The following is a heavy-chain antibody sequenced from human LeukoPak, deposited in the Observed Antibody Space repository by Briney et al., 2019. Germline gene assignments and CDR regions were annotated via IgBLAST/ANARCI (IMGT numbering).Heavy chain of an antibody. CDR2: ISYDGSNK. V-gene: IGHV3-30-3*01. CDR3: ARDWVSSGYYDY. CDR1: GFTFSSYA. D-gene: IGHD3-22*01. J-gene: IGHJ4*02. Sequence: GGSLRLSCAASGFTFSSYAMSWVRQAPGKGLEWVAVISYDGSNKYYADSVKGRFTISRDNSKNTLYLQMNSLRAEDTAVYYCARDWVSSGYYDYWGQGTLVTVSS.